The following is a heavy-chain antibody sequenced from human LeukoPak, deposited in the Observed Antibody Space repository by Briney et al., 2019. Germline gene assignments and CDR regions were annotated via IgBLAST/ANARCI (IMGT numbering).Heavy chain of an antibody. J-gene: IGHJ4*02. D-gene: IGHD3-10*01. CDR2: ISYDGGNK. CDR1: GFTFSDYG. Sequence: GRSLRLSCAASGFTFSDYGMHWVRQAPGKGLEWVALISYDGGNKFYADSVRDRFTISRDNSKNTLFLQMNSLRIEDTAVYYCAKVFEVRGARRPKDYWGQGTLVTVSS. V-gene: IGHV3-30*18. CDR3: AKVFEVRGARRPKDY.